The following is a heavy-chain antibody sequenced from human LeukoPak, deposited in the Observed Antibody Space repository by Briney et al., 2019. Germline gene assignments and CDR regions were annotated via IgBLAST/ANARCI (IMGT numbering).Heavy chain of an antibody. CDR1: GFTVSSNY. Sequence: GSLRLSCAASGFTVSSNYMTWVRQAPGKGLEWVSVIYSGGGTYYADSVKGRFTISRDNFKNTLYLQMNSLRAEDTAVYYCARVRDGYNDAYDIWGQGTVVTVSS. V-gene: IGHV3-53*01. CDR2: IYSGGGT. D-gene: IGHD5-24*01. J-gene: IGHJ3*02. CDR3: ARVRDGYNDAYDI.